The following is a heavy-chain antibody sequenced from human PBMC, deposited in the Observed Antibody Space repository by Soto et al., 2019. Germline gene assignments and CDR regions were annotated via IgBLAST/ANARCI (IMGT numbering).Heavy chain of an antibody. D-gene: IGHD2-21*01. J-gene: IGHJ5*02. V-gene: IGHV1-69*01. Sequence: QVQLVQSGAEVKKPGSSVKVSCKASGVTLSDYPINWVRQAPGQGLEWMGGLLPICGTTIYAQKFQCRLTITADESTNTADMELSELRPEDASIFYCAREYCGYATCNNWILNGLDPWGQGTLVTVSS. CDR2: LLPICGTT. CDR3: AREYCGYATCNNWILNGLDP. CDR1: GVTLSDYP.